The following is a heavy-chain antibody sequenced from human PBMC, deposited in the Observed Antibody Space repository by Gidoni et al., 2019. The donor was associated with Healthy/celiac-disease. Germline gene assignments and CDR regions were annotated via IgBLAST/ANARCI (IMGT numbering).Heavy chain of an antibody. J-gene: IGHJ5*02. D-gene: IGHD2-15*01. CDR2: ISGRGGST. CDR1: GFTFSSYA. V-gene: IGHV3-23*01. Sequence: EVQLLESGGGLVQPGGSLRLSCAASGFTFSSYAMSWVRQAPGKGLGWVSAISGRGGSTYYADSVKGRFTISRDNSKNTLYLQMNSLRAEDTAVYYCAKAYRLSGWYDPWGQGTLVTVSS. CDR3: AKAYRLSGWYDP.